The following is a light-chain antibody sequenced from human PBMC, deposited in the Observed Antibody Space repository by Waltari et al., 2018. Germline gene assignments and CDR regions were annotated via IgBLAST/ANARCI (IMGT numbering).Light chain of an antibody. CDR2: ATS. Sequence: DIQMTQSPSSLSASVGDRVTITCRASQSVTTYLNWSQQKPGKAPNLHISATSILQSGVPSRFSGSGSGTDFTLTISSLQPEDFATYYCQQSRTAPLTFGGGTKVEIK. V-gene: IGKV1-39*01. J-gene: IGKJ4*01. CDR3: QQSRTAPLT. CDR1: QSVTTY.